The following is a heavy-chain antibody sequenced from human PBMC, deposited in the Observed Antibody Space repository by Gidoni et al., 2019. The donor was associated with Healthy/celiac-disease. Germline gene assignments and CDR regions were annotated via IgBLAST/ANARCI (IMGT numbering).Heavy chain of an antibody. CDR1: GFTFSRYW. V-gene: IGHV3-7*01. Sequence: EVQLVESGGGLVQPGGSLRLSCAASGFTFSRYWMSWVRQAPGKGLEWVANIKQDGSEKYYVDSVKGRFTISRDNAKNSLYLQMNSLRAEDTAVYYCARVFTPRYCSGGSCYELVFDYWGQGTLVTVSS. J-gene: IGHJ4*02. CDR2: IKQDGSEK. CDR3: ARVFTPRYCSGGSCYELVFDY. D-gene: IGHD2-15*01.